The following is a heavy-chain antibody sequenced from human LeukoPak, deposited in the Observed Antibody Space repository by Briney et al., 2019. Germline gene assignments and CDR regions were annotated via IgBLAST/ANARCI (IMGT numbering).Heavy chain of an antibody. J-gene: IGHJ4*02. CDR2: ISSSSSYI. D-gene: IGHD6-6*01. V-gene: IGHV3-21*06. CDR1: GFTFSSYS. Sequence: GGSLRLSCAASGFTFSSYSMNWVRQAPGKGLEWVSSISSSSSYIYYADSVKGRFTLSRDNSKNTLYLQMNSLRAEDTAVYFCARDRDSSSHYFDYWGQGALVTVSS. CDR3: ARDRDSSSHYFDY.